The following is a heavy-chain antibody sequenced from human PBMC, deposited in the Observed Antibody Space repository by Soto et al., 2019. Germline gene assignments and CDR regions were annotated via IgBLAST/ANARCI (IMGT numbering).Heavy chain of an antibody. CDR1: GGSFSGYY. Sequence: QVRLQQWGAGLLKPSETLSLTCAVYGGSFSGYYWSWIRQPPGKGLEWIGEINHSGSTNYNPSLKSRVTISVDTSKNQFSLKLSSVTAADTAVYYCARGGRLRFSRGFDPWGQGTLVTVSS. CDR2: INHSGST. V-gene: IGHV4-34*01. D-gene: IGHD5-12*01. J-gene: IGHJ5*02. CDR3: ARGGRLRFSRGFDP.